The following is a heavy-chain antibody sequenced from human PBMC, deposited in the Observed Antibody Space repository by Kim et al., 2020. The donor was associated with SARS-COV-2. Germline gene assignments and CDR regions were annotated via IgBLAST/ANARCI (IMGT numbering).Heavy chain of an antibody. CDR2: IWYDGSNT. D-gene: IGHD6-13*01. Sequence: GGSLRLSCAASGFTFSSYGMHWVRQAPGKGLEWVAVIWYDGSNTYYADSVKGRFTISRDNSKNTLYLQMNSLRAEDTAVYYCEREFEPIAAAGRSYYGMDVWGQGTTVTVSS. J-gene: IGHJ6*02. V-gene: IGHV3-33*08. CDR3: EREFEPIAAAGRSYYGMDV. CDR1: GFTFSSYG.